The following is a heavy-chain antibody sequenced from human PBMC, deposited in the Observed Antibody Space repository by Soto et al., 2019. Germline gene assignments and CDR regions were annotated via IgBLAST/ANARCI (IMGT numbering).Heavy chain of an antibody. CDR1: GYTFTSYG. J-gene: IGHJ2*01. Sequence: ASVKVSCKASGYTFTSYGISWVRQAPGQGLEWMGWISAYNGNTSYAQKLQGRVTMTTDTLTSTAYMELRSLRSDDTAVYYCARGSSSSWYRENYWYIELWGRGTLVSVSS. D-gene: IGHD6-13*01. V-gene: IGHV1-18*01. CDR3: ARGSSSSWYRENYWYIEL. CDR2: ISAYNGNT.